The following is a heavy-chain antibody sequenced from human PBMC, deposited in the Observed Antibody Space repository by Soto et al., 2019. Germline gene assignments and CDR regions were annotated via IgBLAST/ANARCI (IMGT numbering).Heavy chain of an antibody. D-gene: IGHD2-2*01. Sequence: GGSLRLSCAASGFTFSGYAMHWVRQAPGKGLEWVAVISYDGSNKYYADSVKGRFTISRDNSKNTLYLQMNSLRAEDTAVYYCATIYCSSTSCYGNSDFDYWGQGTLVTV. CDR1: GFTFSGYA. V-gene: IGHV3-30-3*01. CDR2: ISYDGSNK. CDR3: ATIYCSSTSCYGNSDFDY. J-gene: IGHJ4*02.